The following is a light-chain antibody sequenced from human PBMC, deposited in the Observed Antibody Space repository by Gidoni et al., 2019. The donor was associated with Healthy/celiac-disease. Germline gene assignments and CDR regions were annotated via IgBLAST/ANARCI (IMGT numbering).Light chain of an antibody. J-gene: IGKJ2*01. CDR1: QSISSY. CDR2: AAS. CDR3: QQSYSTPPT. V-gene: IGKV1-39*01. Sequence: DNQMTQSPSSLSASVGDRVPITCRASQSISSYLNWYQQKPGKAPKLLIYAASSLQSGVPSRFSGSGSGTDFTLTISSLQPEDFATYYCQQSYSTPPTFGQGTKLEIK.